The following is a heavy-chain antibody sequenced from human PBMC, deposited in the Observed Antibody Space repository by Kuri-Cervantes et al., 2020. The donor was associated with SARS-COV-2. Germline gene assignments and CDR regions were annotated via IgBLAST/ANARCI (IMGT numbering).Heavy chain of an antibody. CDR2: INPDGSYT. J-gene: IGHJ6*02. Sequence: GGSLRLSCAASGFTFSGHWIHWVRQAPGKGLVWVSRINPDGSYTNNADSVKGRFTLSRDNAKNMLYLQMNSLRAEDTAVYYCAKGGRLEQWLVDYYYYGMDVWGQGTTVTVSS. D-gene: IGHD6-19*01. CDR3: AKGGRLEQWLVDYYYYGMDV. CDR1: GFTFSGHW. V-gene: IGHV3-74*01.